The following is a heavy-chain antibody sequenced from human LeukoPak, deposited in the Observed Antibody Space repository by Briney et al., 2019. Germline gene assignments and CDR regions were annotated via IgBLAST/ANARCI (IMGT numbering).Heavy chain of an antibody. Sequence: GSLRLSCAASGFTFSSYWMHWVRQAPGKGLVWVSQINSDGSSTSYADSVKGRFTISRDNAKNTLYLQMNSLRAEDTAVYYCARDPRLWFGELNDYWGQGTLVTVSS. V-gene: IGHV3-74*01. J-gene: IGHJ4*02. D-gene: IGHD3-10*01. CDR2: INSDGSST. CDR1: GFTFSSYW. CDR3: ARDPRLWFGELNDY.